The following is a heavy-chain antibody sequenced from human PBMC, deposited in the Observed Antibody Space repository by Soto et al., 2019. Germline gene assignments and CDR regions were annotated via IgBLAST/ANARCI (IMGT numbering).Heavy chain of an antibody. CDR3: ARTLSGHHVDY. Sequence: QVQLVQSGAEVKKPGASVKVSCKASGYTFTSYDINWVRQATRQGLEWMGWMNPNSGNTGYAQKLQCIATMPTNTSISTAYMVLRSLRSEDTAVYYCARTLSGHHVDYWGQGALVIVSS. CDR2: MNPNSGNT. V-gene: IGHV1-8*01. J-gene: IGHJ4*02. CDR1: GYTFTSYD.